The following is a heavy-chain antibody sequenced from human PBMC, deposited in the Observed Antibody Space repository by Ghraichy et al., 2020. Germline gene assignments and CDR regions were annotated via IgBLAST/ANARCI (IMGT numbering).Heavy chain of an antibody. V-gene: IGHV1-18*01. CDR2: ISANNGNT. D-gene: IGHD5-12*01. CDR3: AIIVATTSENF. CDR1: GYTFTRYG. Sequence: ASVKVSCKASGYTFTRYGISWVRQAPGQGLEWMGWISANNGNTHYAQNLQGRVTMTTDTSTSTAYMELRSPRSDDTAMYYCAIIVATTSENFWGQGTLVTVSS. J-gene: IGHJ4*02.